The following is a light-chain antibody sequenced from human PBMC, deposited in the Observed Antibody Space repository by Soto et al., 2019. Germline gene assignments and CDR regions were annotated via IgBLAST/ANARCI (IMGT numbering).Light chain of an antibody. V-gene: IGKV3-20*01. CDR3: QQYDSSPYT. CDR1: QSVTSNY. J-gene: IGKJ2*01. CDR2: GAS. Sequence: EMVLTQSPGTLSLSPGERATLSCRASQSVTSNYLAWYQQKPGQAPRLLIYGASIRATGIPDRFSGSGSGTDFTLTINRLEPEDCAVYSCQQYDSSPYTFGQGTKLEIK.